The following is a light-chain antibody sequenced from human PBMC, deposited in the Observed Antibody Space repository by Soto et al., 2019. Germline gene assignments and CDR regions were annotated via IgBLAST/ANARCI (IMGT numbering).Light chain of an antibody. Sequence: DIQLTQSPSPLSASVGDRVAITCLASQSISTYLNWYQQKPGKAPKVLIYAASNLQSGVPPRFSGSGSGTDFTLTISSLQPEDVATYFCQKSYRTPITFGQGTQLEIK. CDR2: AAS. CDR3: QKSYRTPIT. J-gene: IGKJ5*01. CDR1: QSISTY. V-gene: IGKV1-39*01.